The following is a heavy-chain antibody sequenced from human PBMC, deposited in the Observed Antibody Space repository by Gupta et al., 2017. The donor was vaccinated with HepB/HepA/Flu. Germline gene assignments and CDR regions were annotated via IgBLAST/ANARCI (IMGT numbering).Heavy chain of an antibody. D-gene: IGHD1-26*01. Sequence: EVQLLESGGGLVQPGGSLRLSCAASGFTFSTSGMGWVRQAPGKGLEWVSSISSSGFATYYADSVKGRFTVSRDNSETKVSLQMNTLRAEDTAMYYCTKAHAVGSTTPFDYWGRGTLVTVSS. CDR1: GFTFSTSG. J-gene: IGHJ4*02. CDR3: TKAHAVGSTTPFDY. CDR2: ISSSGFAT. V-gene: IGHV3-23*01.